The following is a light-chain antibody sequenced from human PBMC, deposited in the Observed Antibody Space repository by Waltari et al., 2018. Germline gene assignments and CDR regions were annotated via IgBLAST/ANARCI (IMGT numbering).Light chain of an antibody. J-gene: IGKJ1*01. CDR3: QQYGSSRRRT. CDR1: QSVSSSY. Sequence: EIVLTQSPGTLSLSPGERATLSCRASQSVSSSYLAWYQQKPVQAPRLLIYGASSRATGIPDRFSGSGSGTDFTLTISRLEPEDFAVYYCQQYGSSRRRTFGQGTKVEIK. V-gene: IGKV3-20*01. CDR2: GAS.